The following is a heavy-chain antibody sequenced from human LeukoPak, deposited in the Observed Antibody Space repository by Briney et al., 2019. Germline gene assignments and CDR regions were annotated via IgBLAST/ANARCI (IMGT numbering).Heavy chain of an antibody. Sequence: GASVKVSCKASGYTFTSYYMHWVRQAPGQGLEWMGIINPSGGSTSYAQKFQGRVTMTRDMSTSTVYMELSSLRSEDTAVYYCARVGYYDISGLFGGDWFDPWGQGTLVTVSS. D-gene: IGHD3-22*01. CDR1: GYTFTSYY. CDR2: INPSGGST. V-gene: IGHV1-46*01. J-gene: IGHJ5*02. CDR3: ARVGYYDISGLFGGDWFDP.